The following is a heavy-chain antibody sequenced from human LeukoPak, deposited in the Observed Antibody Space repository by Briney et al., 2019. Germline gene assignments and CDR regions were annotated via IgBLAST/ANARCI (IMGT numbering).Heavy chain of an antibody. CDR2: ISGDGGST. D-gene: IGHD3-22*01. CDR1: GFIFDNYA. Sequence: GGSLRLSCAAPGFIFDNYAIHWVRQAPGKGLEWVSLISGDGGSTFYADSVKGRFTISRDNARNSVYLQMNSLRAEDTAVYYCARDPDYYDSSGYYGRTFDIWGQGTMVTVSS. J-gene: IGHJ3*02. CDR3: ARDPDYYDSSGYYGRTFDI. V-gene: IGHV3-43*02.